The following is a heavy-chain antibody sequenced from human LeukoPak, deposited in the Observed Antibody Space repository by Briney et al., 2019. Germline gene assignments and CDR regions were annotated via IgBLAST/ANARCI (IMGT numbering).Heavy chain of an antibody. CDR3: AKVSSWYPRTYYYYMDV. Sequence: PGGSLRLSCAASGFTFDDYAMHWVRQAPGKGLEWVSGISWNSGSIGYADSVKGRFTISRDNAKNSLYLQMNSLRAEDTAVYYCAKVSSWYPRTYYYYMDVWGKGTTVTVSS. D-gene: IGHD6-13*01. CDR1: GFTFDDYA. CDR2: ISWNSGSI. J-gene: IGHJ6*03. V-gene: IGHV3-9*01.